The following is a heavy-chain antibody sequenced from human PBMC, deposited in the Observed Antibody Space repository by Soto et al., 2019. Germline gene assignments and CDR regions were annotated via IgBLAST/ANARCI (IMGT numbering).Heavy chain of an antibody. CDR3: ASAIDYGGNSGY. V-gene: IGHV3-33*01. Sequence: QVQLVESGGGVVQPGRSLRLSCAASGFTFSSYGMHWVRQAPGKGLEWVAVIWYDGSNKYYADSVKGRFTISRDNSKNTLYLQMNSLRAEDTAVYYCASAIDYGGNSGYWGQGTLVTVSS. J-gene: IGHJ4*02. D-gene: IGHD4-17*01. CDR2: IWYDGSNK. CDR1: GFTFSSYG.